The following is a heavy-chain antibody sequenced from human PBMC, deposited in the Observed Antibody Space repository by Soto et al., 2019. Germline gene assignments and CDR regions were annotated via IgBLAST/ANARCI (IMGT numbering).Heavy chain of an antibody. Sequence: GASVKVSCKASGYTFTSYAISWVRQAPGQGLEWMGGVIPIFGTAKYAQKFQGRVTITADESTSTGYMELRSLRSEDTAVYYCARSQGGSSSLDIYYYYYYGMDVWGQGTTVTVSS. CDR3: ARSQGGSSSLDIYYYYYYGMDV. J-gene: IGHJ6*02. CDR1: GYTFTSYA. V-gene: IGHV1-69*13. D-gene: IGHD2-15*01. CDR2: VIPIFGTA.